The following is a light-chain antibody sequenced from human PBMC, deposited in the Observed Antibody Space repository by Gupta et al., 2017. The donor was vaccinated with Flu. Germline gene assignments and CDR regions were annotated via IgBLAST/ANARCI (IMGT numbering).Light chain of an antibody. CDR3: QGWADGSNYPAV. CDR1: HIGRKS. CDR2: VDR. J-gene: IGLJ2*01. V-gene: IGLV3-21*02. Sequence: SSVLTQPPSVSVAPGQTARLSCGEHHIGRKSVHWSQQQPAQAPTLVLYVDRDRPSATPDRFSCSHSGNTDTPTISMVEAGDEADDDYQGWADGSNYPAVFGGGTKLTVL.